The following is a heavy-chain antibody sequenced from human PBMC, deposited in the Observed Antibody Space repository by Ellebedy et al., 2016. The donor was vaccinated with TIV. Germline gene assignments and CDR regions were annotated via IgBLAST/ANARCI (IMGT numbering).Heavy chain of an antibody. CDR2: IGPSGDSI. CDR1: GFTFSSYN. CDR3: AKDRVNRNGVYDAFDI. V-gene: IGHV3-21*04. J-gene: IGHJ3*02. Sequence: GESLKISXAASGFTFSSYNMNWVRQAPGKGLEWVSSIGPSGDSIFYSDSLKGRFTISRDNSKNSLFLQMNSLRVEDTAVYYCAKDRVNRNGVYDAFDIWGQGTMVTVSS. D-gene: IGHD2-8*01.